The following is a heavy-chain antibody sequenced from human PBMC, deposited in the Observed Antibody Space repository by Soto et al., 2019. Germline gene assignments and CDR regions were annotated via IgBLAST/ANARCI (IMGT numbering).Heavy chain of an antibody. Sequence: PSETLSLTCTVSGGSVSSGSYYWSWIRQPPGKGLEWIGYIYYSGSTNYNPSLKSRVTISVDTSKNQFSLKLSSVTAADTAVYYCAREATEYYFDYWGQGTLVTVPQ. CDR2: IYYSGST. V-gene: IGHV4-61*01. J-gene: IGHJ4*02. CDR3: AREATEYYFDY. D-gene: IGHD1-26*01. CDR1: GGSVSSGSYY.